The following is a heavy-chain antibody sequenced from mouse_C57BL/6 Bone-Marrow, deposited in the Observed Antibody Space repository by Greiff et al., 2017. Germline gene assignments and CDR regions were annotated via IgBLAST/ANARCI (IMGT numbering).Heavy chain of an antibody. CDR1: GYTFTSYG. J-gene: IGHJ4*01. D-gene: IGHD1-1*01. Sequence: DVKLQESGAELVRPGSSVKMSCKTSGYTFTSYGINWVKQRPGQGLEWIGYIYIGNGYTESNEKFKGKATLTSETSSSTAYMQLSRLTSEDSAIYFCAPIDYYGSSFLNYAMDYWGQGTSVTVSA. CDR3: APIDYYGSSFLNYAMDY. CDR2: IYIGNGYT. V-gene: IGHV1-58*01.